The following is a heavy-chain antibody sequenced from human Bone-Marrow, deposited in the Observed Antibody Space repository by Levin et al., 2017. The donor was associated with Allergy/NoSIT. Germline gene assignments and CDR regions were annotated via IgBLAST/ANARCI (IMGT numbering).Heavy chain of an antibody. Sequence: QPGGSLRLSCDASGFTVRSNYMSWVRQAPGRGLEWVSGIYDDGSTHYVDFVKGRFIISRESSKNTLYLQMDSLRADDTAVYYCVRQQQLGDFDYWGQGALVTVSS. D-gene: IGHD6-13*01. CDR3: VRQQQLGDFDY. CDR2: IYDDGST. CDR1: GFTVRSNY. J-gene: IGHJ4*02. V-gene: IGHV3-66*04.